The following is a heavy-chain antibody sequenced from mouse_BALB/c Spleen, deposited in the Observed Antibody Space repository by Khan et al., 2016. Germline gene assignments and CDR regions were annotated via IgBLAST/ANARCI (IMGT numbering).Heavy chain of an antibody. CDR3: ARGYYGSRGYYFDY. Sequence: EVQLQESGPGLVKPSQSLSLTCTVTGYSITSDYAWNWIRQFPGNKLEWMGYIIYSGTTNYNPSLKSRISITRDTSKNQFFLQLNSVTTEDTATYYCARGYYGSRGYYFDYWGQGTTLTVSS. J-gene: IGHJ2*01. V-gene: IGHV3-2*02. CDR1: GYSITSDYA. D-gene: IGHD1-1*01. CDR2: IIYSGTT.